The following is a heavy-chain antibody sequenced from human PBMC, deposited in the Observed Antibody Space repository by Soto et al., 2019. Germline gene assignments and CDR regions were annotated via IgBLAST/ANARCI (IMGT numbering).Heavy chain of an antibody. CDR2: IFYDGSNK. D-gene: IGHD6-19*01. CDR1: GFTFSSYG. J-gene: IGHJ6*02. Sequence: GGSLRLSCAASGFTFSSYGMNWVRQAPGKGLEWVAVIFYDGSNKYYADSVKGRFTISRDNSKNTLYLQMNSLRAEDTAAYYCAKGRVAGFSYYYGMDVWGQGTTVTVSS. CDR3: AKGRVAGFSYYYGMDV. V-gene: IGHV3-30*18.